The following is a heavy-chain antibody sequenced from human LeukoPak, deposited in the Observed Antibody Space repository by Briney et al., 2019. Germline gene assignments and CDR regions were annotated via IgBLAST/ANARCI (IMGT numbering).Heavy chain of an antibody. Sequence: GGSLRLSCAASGFTFNTYTMNWVRQAPGKGLEWVSYISGSSGIIDYADSVRGRFTISRDNAKNSLYLQMNSLRAEDTAVYYCARAERAAAGTFGANWYFDLWGRGTLVTVSS. J-gene: IGHJ2*01. CDR3: ARAERAAAGTFGANWYFDL. CDR1: GFTFNTYT. V-gene: IGHV3-48*01. D-gene: IGHD6-13*01. CDR2: ISGSSGII.